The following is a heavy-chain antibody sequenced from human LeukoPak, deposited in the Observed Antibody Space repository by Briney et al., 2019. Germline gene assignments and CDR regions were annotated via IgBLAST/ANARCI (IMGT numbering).Heavy chain of an antibody. Sequence: PSETLSLTCTVSGGSISSGSYYWSWIRQPAGKGLEWIGRIYTSGSTNYNPSLKSRVTISVDTSKNQFSLKLSSVTAADMAVYYCARARYFDWLYFDYWGQGTLVTVSS. V-gene: IGHV4-61*02. J-gene: IGHJ4*02. CDR1: GGSISSGSYY. CDR2: IYTSGST. CDR3: ARARYFDWLYFDY. D-gene: IGHD3-9*01.